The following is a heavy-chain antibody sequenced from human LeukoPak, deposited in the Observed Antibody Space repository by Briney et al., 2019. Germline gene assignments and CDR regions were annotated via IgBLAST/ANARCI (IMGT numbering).Heavy chain of an antibody. CDR1: GGTFGSYA. D-gene: IGHD3-22*01. CDR3: ARGHYYDSSGYYYVGYYFDY. J-gene: IGHJ4*02. CDR2: IIPIFGTA. Sequence: SVKVSCKASGGTFGSYAISWVRQAPGQGLEWMGGIIPIFGTANYAQKFQGRVTITADESTSTAYMELSSLRSEDTAVYYCARGHYYDSSGYYYVGYYFDYWGQGTLVTVSS. V-gene: IGHV1-69*13.